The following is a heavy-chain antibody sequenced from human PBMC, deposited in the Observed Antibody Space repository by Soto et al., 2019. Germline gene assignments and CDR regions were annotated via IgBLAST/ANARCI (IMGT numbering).Heavy chain of an antibody. Sequence: SETLSLTCAVSGYSISSGYYWGWVRQPPGEGLEWIGIIYHSGSAYDNPSLKSRVTISVDTSKNQFSLKLSSVTAADTDVYYCASFGIITMTFDPRGQGTLVTVSS. V-gene: IGHV4-38-2*01. CDR1: GYSISSGYY. J-gene: IGHJ5*02. CDR3: ASFGIITMTFDP. D-gene: IGHD3-3*01. CDR2: IYHSGSA.